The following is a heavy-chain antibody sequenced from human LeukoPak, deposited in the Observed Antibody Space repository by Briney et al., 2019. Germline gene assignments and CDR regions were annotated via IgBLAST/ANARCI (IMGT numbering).Heavy chain of an antibody. Sequence: GALRLSCAASGFTFDDYAMHWVRQAPGKGLEWVSLISWDGGSTYYADSVKGRFTISRDNSKNSLYLQMNSLRAEDTALYYCAKGYRAAERSGWYYFDYWGQGTLVTVSS. V-gene: IGHV3-43D*03. D-gene: IGHD6-19*01. CDR2: ISWDGGST. CDR1: GFTFDDYA. J-gene: IGHJ4*02. CDR3: AKGYRAAERSGWYYFDY.